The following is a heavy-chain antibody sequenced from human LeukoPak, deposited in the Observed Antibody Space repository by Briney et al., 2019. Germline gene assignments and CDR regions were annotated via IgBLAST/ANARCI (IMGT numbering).Heavy chain of an antibody. CDR2: IIPIFGTA. J-gene: IGHJ3*02. CDR3: ASLYSSGWLSDAFDI. D-gene: IGHD6-19*01. Sequence: ASVKVSCKASGYTFSKYIISWVRQAPGQGLEWMGGIIPIFGTANYAQKFQGRVTITTDESTSTAYMELSSLRSEDTAVYYCASLYSSGWLSDAFDIWGQGTMVTVSS. V-gene: IGHV1-69*05. CDR1: GYTFSKYI.